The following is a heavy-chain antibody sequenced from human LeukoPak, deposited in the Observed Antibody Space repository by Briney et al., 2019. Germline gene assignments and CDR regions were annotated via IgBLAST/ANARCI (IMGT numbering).Heavy chain of an antibody. Sequence: KGSGPALVEPTQTLTLTCTFSGFSLLTRGVSVTWIRQPPGRALEWLARIDWDDDKYYNTSLEARLTISKDTSKNQVILTVTDMDPVDSATYYCARMYFGDYKDMDVWGKGTTVTVSS. J-gene: IGHJ6*03. V-gene: IGHV2-70*04. CDR3: ARMYFGDYKDMDV. CDR2: IDWDDDK. D-gene: IGHD3-10*01. CDR1: GFSLLTRGVS.